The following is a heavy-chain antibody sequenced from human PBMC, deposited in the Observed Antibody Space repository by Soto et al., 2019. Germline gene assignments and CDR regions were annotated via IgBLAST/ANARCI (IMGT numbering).Heavy chain of an antibody. V-gene: IGHV3-21*01. CDR1: GFTFSSYS. CDR2: ISSSSSYI. J-gene: IGHJ3*02. Sequence: GGSLRLSCAASGFTFSSYSMNWVRQAPGKGLEWVSSISSSSSYIYYADSVKGRFTISRDNAKNSLYLQMNSLRAEDTAVYYCARDRFGEISAFDIWGQGTMVTVSS. CDR3: ARDRFGEISAFDI. D-gene: IGHD3-10*01.